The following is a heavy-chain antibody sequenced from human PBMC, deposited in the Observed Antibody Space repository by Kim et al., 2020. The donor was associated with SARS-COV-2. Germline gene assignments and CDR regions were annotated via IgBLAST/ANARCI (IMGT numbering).Heavy chain of an antibody. V-gene: IGHV1-69*06. CDR2: IIPIFGTA. Sequence: SVKVSCKASGGTFSSYAISWVRQAPGQGLEWMGGIIPIFGTANYAQKFQGRVTITADKSTSTAYMELSSLRSEDTAVYYCARVNIEWELPNHGYGMDVWGQGTTVTVSS. CDR1: GGTFSSYA. J-gene: IGHJ6*02. CDR3: ARVNIEWELPNHGYGMDV. D-gene: IGHD1-26*01.